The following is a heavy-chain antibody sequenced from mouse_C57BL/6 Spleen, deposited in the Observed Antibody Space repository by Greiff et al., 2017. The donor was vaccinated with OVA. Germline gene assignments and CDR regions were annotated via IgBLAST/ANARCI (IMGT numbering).Heavy chain of an antibody. V-gene: IGHV1-63*01. J-gene: IGHJ1*03. Sequence: VQLQQSGAELVRPGTSVKMSCKASGYTFTNYWIGWAKQRPGHGLEWIGDIYPGGGYTNYNEKFKGKATLTADKSSSTAYMQFSSLTSEDSAIYYCARTLYYGSSSDWYFDVWGTGTTVTVSS. CDR1: GYTFTNYW. CDR2: IYPGGGYT. D-gene: IGHD1-1*01. CDR3: ARTLYYGSSSDWYFDV.